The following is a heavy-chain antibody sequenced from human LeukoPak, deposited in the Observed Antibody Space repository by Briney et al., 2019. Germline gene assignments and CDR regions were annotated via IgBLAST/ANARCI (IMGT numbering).Heavy chain of an antibody. V-gene: IGHV1-2*02. Sequence: GASVKVSCKASGYSFTGFYIHWVRQAPGQGLEWMAWINPQSGATDYAQKFKGRITTHRDMYINTAYMEMTTLRSDDTAVYYCARGGGDSGLYFAYWGQGTLVTVAS. CDR2: INPQSGAT. D-gene: IGHD5-12*01. J-gene: IGHJ4*02. CDR1: GYSFTGFY. CDR3: ARGGGDSGLYFAY.